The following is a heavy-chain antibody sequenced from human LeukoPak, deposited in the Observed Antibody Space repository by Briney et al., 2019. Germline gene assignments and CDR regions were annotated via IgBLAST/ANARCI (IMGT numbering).Heavy chain of an antibody. J-gene: IGHJ4*02. Sequence: GRSLRLSCAASGFTFRNYGMHWVRQAPGKGLEWVAVIWSDGRTRYYAESVQGRFTISRDTSKNRLYLQLNSLRVEDTAVFYCARDTSSSWYYFDHWGQGTLVTVSS. D-gene: IGHD6-13*01. CDR2: IWSDGRTR. V-gene: IGHV3-33*01. CDR1: GFTFRNYG. CDR3: ARDTSSSWYYFDH.